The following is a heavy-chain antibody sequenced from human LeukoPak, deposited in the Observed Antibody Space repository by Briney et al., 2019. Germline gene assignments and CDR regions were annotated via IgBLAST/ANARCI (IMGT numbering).Heavy chain of an antibody. CDR1: GGSISGYF. Sequence: PSENLSLTCTVSGGSISGYFWSWIRQPAGKGLERIGRIYSSGSNNYNPSLKSRVTMSLDTSKNHLSLNLSSVTAADTAVYYCAREPTSGREPTSGRPLDYWGQGTLVTDSS. CDR2: IYSSGSN. D-gene: IGHD5-12*01. V-gene: IGHV4-4*07. CDR3: AREPTSGREPTSGRPLDY. J-gene: IGHJ4*02.